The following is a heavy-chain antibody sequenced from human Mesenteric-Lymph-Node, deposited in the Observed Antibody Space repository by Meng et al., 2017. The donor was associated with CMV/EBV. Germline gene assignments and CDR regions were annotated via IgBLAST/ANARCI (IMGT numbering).Heavy chain of an antibody. CDR1: GFTFRNYD. D-gene: IGHD3-3*01. CDR3: AKDSNDFWSGYYSFHYYYGMDV. V-gene: IGHV3-30*02. Sequence: GESLKISCAASGFTFRNYDMDWVRQAPGKGLDWVTSIRYDGGEKYYADSVKGRFTISRDNSKNTLYLQMNSLRAEDTAVYYCAKDSNDFWSGYYSFHYYYGMDVWGQGTTVTVSS. CDR2: IRYDGGEK. J-gene: IGHJ6*02.